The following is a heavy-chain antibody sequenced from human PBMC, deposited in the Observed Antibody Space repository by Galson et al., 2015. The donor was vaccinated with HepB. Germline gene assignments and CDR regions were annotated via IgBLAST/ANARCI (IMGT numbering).Heavy chain of an antibody. V-gene: IGHV1-3*01. CDR3: ARVGGYYYYYGMDV. Sequence: SVKVSCKASGYTFTSYAMHWVRQAPGQRLEWMGWINAGNGNTKYSQKFQGRVTITRDTSASTAYMELSSLRSEDTAVYYCARVGGYYYYYGMDVWGQGTTVTVSS. CDR1: GYTFTSYA. CDR2: INAGNGNT. J-gene: IGHJ6*02.